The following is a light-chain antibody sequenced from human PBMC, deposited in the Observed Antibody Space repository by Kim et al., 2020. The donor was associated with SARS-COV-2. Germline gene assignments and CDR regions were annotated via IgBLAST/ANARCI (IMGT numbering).Light chain of an antibody. CDR2: ENS. V-gene: IGLV6-57*02. CDR1: SGSIASNY. J-gene: IGLJ2*01. Sequence: NFMLTQPPAVSASPGKTVTISCTGSSGSIASNYVQWYQQRPGSAPTTVIYENSYRPSGVPDRFSGSIDRSSNSASLTISGLKTEDEADYYCQSSDTSNVVFGGGTQLTVL. CDR3: QSSDTSNVV.